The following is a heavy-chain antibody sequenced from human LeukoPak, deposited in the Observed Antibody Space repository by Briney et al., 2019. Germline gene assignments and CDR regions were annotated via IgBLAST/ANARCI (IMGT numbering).Heavy chain of an antibody. V-gene: IGHV3-23*01. CDR3: AKDRWGSSRSQPSDY. Sequence: GGSLRLSCAASGFTLSSYAMSWVRQGPGKGVEWVSSISDTGDSTYYAESAKGRFSISRDNSKNTLDLQMNSLRADDTAVYYCAKDRWGSSRSQPSDYWGQGSLDTVSS. CDR2: ISDTGDST. D-gene: IGHD3-16*01. J-gene: IGHJ4*02. CDR1: GFTLSSYA.